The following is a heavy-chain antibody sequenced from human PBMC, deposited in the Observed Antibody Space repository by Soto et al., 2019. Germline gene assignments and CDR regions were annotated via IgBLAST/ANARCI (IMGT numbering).Heavy chain of an antibody. J-gene: IGHJ4*02. CDR3: ATISGVGYIAARPEFDF. V-gene: IGHV1-24*01. Sequence: ASVKVSCKFSGYTLTELSMHWVRQAPGKGLEWMGGFDPEDGETIYAQKFQGRVTMTEDTSTDTAYMELSSLRSEDTAVYYCATISGVGYIAARPEFDFWGQGTLVTDSS. CDR1: GYTLTELS. D-gene: IGHD5-12*01. CDR2: FDPEDGET.